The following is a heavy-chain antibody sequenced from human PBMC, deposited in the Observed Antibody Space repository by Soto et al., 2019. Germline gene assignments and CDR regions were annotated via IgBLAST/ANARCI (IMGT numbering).Heavy chain of an antibody. CDR2: ISGRGGST. Sequence: EGQLLESGGGLVQPGGSLRLSCAASGFTFSSYDMSWVRQAPGKGLEWVSAISGRGGSTYYADSVKGRFTISRDNSKNTLYVQMNSLRAEDTAIYYCAKEDDAWTNGHFDIWGQGTMVTVSS. V-gene: IGHV3-23*01. CDR3: AKEDDAWTNGHFDI. D-gene: IGHD2-8*01. CDR1: GFTFSSYD. J-gene: IGHJ3*02.